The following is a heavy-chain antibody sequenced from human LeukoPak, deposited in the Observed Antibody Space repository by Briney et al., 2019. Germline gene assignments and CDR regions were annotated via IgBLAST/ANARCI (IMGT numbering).Heavy chain of an antibody. CDR2: ISYDGNNK. V-gene: IGHV3-33*01. CDR1: RFSFNNYG. CDR3: ARRGIYYDFWSAYYTFDY. D-gene: IGHD3-3*01. Sequence: PGGSLSLSCAASRFSFNNYGMHWVRQAPGKGLEWVAVISYDGNNKYYADSVKGLFTISRDNSKNTLYLQMNSLRAEDTAVYFCARRGIYYDFWSAYYTFDYWGQGTLVTVSS. J-gene: IGHJ4*02.